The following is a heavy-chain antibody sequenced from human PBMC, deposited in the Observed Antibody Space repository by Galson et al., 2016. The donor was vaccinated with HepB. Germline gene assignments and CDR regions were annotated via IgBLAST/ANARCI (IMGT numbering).Heavy chain of an antibody. CDR1: GYTFTSYG. CDR3: ARRGIAVAGFDY. Sequence: SVKVSCKASGYTFTSYGLSWVRQAPGQGLEWMGWISAYNGNTKYSQKFQGRVTITRDTSASTAYMELSSLRSEDTAVYYCARRGIAVAGFDYWGQGTLVTVSS. CDR2: ISAYNGNT. V-gene: IGHV1-18*04. D-gene: IGHD6-19*01. J-gene: IGHJ4*02.